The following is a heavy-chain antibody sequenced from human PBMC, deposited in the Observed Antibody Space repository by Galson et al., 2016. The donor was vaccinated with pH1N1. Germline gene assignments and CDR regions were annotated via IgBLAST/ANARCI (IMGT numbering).Heavy chain of an antibody. J-gene: IGHJ3*02. CDR1: GFIFSGYS. CDR2: ITSGSFHI. Sequence: SLRLSCAASGFIFSGYSMNWVRQAPGKGLEWVSSITSGSFHIYYADSVKGRFTISRDNSKNTLYLQMNSLRAGDTALYFCAKGGYGDYGLDVFDIWGQGTMVIVSS. CDR3: AKGGYGDYGLDVFDI. D-gene: IGHD4-17*01. V-gene: IGHV3-21*03.